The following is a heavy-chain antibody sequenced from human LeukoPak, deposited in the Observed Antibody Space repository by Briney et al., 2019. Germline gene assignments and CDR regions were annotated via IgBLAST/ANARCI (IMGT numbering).Heavy chain of an antibody. CDR2: VYPGDSDT. V-gene: IGHV5-51*01. CDR3: ARYPKNYYDVTSYFDL. Sequence: GESLKISCKGSGYIFANYWIGWVRQMPGKGLECLGVVYPGDSDTRYSPSFQGQVTISADKSITTAYLQWSSLKASDTATYYCARYPKNYYDVTSYFDLWGQGTLVTVSS. D-gene: IGHD3-22*01. J-gene: IGHJ4*02. CDR1: GYIFANYW.